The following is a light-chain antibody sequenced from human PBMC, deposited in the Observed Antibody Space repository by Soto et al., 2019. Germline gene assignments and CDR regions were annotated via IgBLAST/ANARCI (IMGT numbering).Light chain of an antibody. V-gene: IGKV3-20*01. CDR2: GSS. CDR3: QQYGSSPPYT. CDR1: QSVSNNY. Sequence: EVVLTQSPGTLSLSPGERPTLSCRASQSVSNNYFAWYQQKPGQAPRLLIFGSSDRATAIPERLSGSGSGTDFTLCISRLEPEDFAVYYCQQYGSSPPYTFGQGTKLEIK. J-gene: IGKJ2*01.